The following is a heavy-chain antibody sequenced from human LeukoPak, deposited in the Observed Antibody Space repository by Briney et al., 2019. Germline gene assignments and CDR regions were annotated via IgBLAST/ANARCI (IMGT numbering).Heavy chain of an antibody. V-gene: IGHV1-69*05. CDR2: IIPIFGTA. CDR1: GGTFRSYA. J-gene: IGHJ3*02. Sequence: GASVKVSCKASGGTFRSYAISWVRQAPGQGLEWMGGIIPIFGTANYAQKFQGRVTITTDESTSTAYMELSSLRSEDTAVYYCARDMGNSNAFDIWGQGTMVTVSS. D-gene: IGHD4-23*01. CDR3: ARDMGNSNAFDI.